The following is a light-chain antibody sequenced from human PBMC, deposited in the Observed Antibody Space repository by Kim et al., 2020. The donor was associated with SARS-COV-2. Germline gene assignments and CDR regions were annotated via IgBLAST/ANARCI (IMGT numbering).Light chain of an antibody. V-gene: IGKV1-5*03. CDR2: KAS. Sequence: DIQMTQSPSTLSASVGDRVTITCRASQSISSWLAWYQQTPGKAPKLLIYKASSLESGVPSRFSGSGSGTEFTLTISSLQPDDFATYYCQQYNSYLYTFGQGNKLEI. CDR1: QSISSW. CDR3: QQYNSYLYT. J-gene: IGKJ2*01.